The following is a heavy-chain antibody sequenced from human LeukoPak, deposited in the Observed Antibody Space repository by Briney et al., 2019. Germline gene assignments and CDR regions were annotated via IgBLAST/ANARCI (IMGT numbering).Heavy chain of an antibody. CDR3: AREDLYCTNGVCVVGAFDI. D-gene: IGHD2-8*01. V-gene: IGHV4-31*03. CDR2: IYYSGST. J-gene: IGHJ3*02. Sequence: SQTLSLTCTVSGGSISSGGYYWSWIRQHPGKGLEWIGYIYYSGSTYYNPSLKSRVTISVDTSKSQFSLKLSSVTAADTAVYYCAREDLYCTNGVCVVGAFDIWGQGTMVTVSS. CDR1: GGSISSGGYY.